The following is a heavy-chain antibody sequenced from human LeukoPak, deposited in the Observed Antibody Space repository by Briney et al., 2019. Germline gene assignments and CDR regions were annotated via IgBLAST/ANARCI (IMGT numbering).Heavy chain of an antibody. CDR2: ISSSSSYI. D-gene: IGHD5-18*01. J-gene: IGHJ3*02. Sequence: GGSLSLSCAASGFTFSSYSMNWVRQAPGKGLEWVSSISSSSSYIYYADSVKGRFTISRDNAKNSLYLQMNSLRAEDTAVYYCARDQGDPRGYSYGYYAFDIWGQGTMVTVSS. V-gene: IGHV3-21*01. CDR1: GFTFSSYS. CDR3: ARDQGDPRGYSYGYYAFDI.